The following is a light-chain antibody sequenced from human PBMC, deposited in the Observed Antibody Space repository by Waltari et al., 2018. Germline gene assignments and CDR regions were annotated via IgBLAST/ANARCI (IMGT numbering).Light chain of an antibody. Sequence: LVLTQSPSASASLGASVKLTCTLSSGYSSNVIAWLQQQPGKGPRYLMKGNSDGSHRKGDDIPDRFSASKSGTECYLTISSLQSEDEADYYCQTGGHGTWVFGGGTKLTVL. CDR2: GNSDGSH. CDR1: SGYSSNV. J-gene: IGLJ3*02. V-gene: IGLV4-69*01. CDR3: QTGGHGTWV.